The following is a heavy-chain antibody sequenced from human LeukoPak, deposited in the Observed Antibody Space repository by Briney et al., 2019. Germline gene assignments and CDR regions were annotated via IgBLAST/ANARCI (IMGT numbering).Heavy chain of an antibody. CDR3: ARDRSFYDAPWYFDL. J-gene: IGHJ2*01. CDR1: GFTFNSYA. Sequence: GGSLRLSCAASGFTFNSYAMSWVRQAPGKGLEWVSAISGTSGNVYYGDSVRGRFTISRDNSKNTLYLQMNSLRAEDTAIYYCARDRSFYDAPWYFDLWGRGTLITVSS. V-gene: IGHV3-23*01. CDR2: ISGTSGNV. D-gene: IGHD3-3*01.